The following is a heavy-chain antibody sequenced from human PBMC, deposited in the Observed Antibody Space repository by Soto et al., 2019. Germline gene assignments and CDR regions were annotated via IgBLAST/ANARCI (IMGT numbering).Heavy chain of an antibody. CDR1: GYTFTSYG. V-gene: IGHV1-18*01. CDR3: AKTNRYSSPDY. J-gene: IGHJ4*02. CDR2: ISAYNGNT. D-gene: IGHD6-13*01. Sequence: ASVKVSCKASGYTFTSYGIGWERQAPVQGLEWMGWISAYNGNTNYAQKLQGRVTMTTDTSTSTAYMELRSLRSDDTAVYYCAKTNRYSSPDYWGQGTLVTVSS.